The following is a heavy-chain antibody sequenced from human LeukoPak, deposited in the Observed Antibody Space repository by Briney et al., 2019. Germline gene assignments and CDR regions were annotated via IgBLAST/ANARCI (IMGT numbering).Heavy chain of an antibody. CDR3: ARLHSSSWYYFDY. J-gene: IGHJ4*02. CDR1: GYRFTNYW. D-gene: IGHD6-13*01. Sequence: GESLKISCKGSGYRFTNYWIGWVRQMPGKDLEWMGIIYPGDSDTRYSPSFQGQVTISADKSISTAYLQWSSLKASDTAMYYCARLHSSSWYYFDYWGQGTLVTVSS. CDR2: IYPGDSDT. V-gene: IGHV5-51*01.